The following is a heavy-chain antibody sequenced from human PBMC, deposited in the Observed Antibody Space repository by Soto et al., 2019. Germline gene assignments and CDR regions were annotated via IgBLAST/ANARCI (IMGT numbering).Heavy chain of an antibody. V-gene: IGHV3-48*01. J-gene: IGHJ4*02. Sequence: EVQLVDSGGGLVQPGGSLRLSCAASGFTFSSYSMHWVRQAPGKGLEWVSYISPSSSSIYYADSVKGRFTISRDNAKNSLYLQMNSLRAEDTAVYYCARVAYYYDSSGFFYWGQGTLVTVSS. CDR2: ISPSSSSI. CDR3: ARVAYYYDSSGFFY. CDR1: GFTFSSYS. D-gene: IGHD3-22*01.